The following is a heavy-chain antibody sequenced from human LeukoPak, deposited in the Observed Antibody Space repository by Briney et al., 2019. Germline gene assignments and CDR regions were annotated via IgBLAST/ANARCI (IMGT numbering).Heavy chain of an antibody. CDR2: IYHSGST. D-gene: IGHD3-22*01. CDR3: ARGGRYYDSSGYYHPSYFDY. Sequence: PSETLSLTCTVSGYSISSGYYWGWIRQPPGKGLEWIGSIYHSGSTYYNPSLKSRVTISVDTSKNQFSLKLSSVTAADTAVYYCARGGRYYDSSGYYHPSYFDYWGQGTLVTVSS. CDR1: GYSISSGYY. J-gene: IGHJ4*02. V-gene: IGHV4-38-2*02.